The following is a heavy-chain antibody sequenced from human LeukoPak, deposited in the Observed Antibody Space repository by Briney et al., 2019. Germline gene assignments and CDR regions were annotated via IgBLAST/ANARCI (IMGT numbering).Heavy chain of an antibody. CDR2: IHHDGRI. J-gene: IGHJ4*02. Sequence: SETPSLTCDVSGGSIDSTNWWNWVRQPPGKGLEWIGEIHHDGRINYNPSLKSRVTLSVDKSKNQFSLRLNSVTAADTAMYYCARSHDHLWGNYPDYWGQGTLVTVSS. CDR1: GGSIDSTNW. CDR3: ARSHDHLWGNYPDY. V-gene: IGHV4/OR15-8*01. D-gene: IGHD3-16*02.